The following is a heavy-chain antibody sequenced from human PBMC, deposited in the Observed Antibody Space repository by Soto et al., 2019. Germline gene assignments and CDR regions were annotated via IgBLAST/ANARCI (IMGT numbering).Heavy chain of an antibody. Sequence: SETLSLTCAVSGGSISSSNWWSWVRQPPGKGLEWIGEIYHSGSTNYNPSLKSRVTISVDKSKNQFSLKLSSVTAADTAVYYCAREIESAVEVAGTFDYWGQGTLVTVSS. V-gene: IGHV4-4*02. J-gene: IGHJ4*02. CDR2: IYHSGST. CDR3: AREIESAVEVAGTFDY. D-gene: IGHD6-19*01. CDR1: GGSISSSNW.